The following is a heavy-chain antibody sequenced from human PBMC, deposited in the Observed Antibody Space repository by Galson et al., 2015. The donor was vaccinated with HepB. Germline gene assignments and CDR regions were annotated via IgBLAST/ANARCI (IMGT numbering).Heavy chain of an antibody. V-gene: IGHV4-31*03. D-gene: IGHD3-10*01. CDR3: ARAYGSGSYFDY. Sequence: TLSLTCTVSGGSISSGGYYWSWIRQHPGKGLEWIGYIYYSGSAYYNPSLKSRVTISVDTSKNQFPLKLSSVTAADTAVYYCARAYGSGSYFDYWGQGTLVTVSS. CDR2: IYYSGSA. J-gene: IGHJ4*02. CDR1: GGSISSGGYY.